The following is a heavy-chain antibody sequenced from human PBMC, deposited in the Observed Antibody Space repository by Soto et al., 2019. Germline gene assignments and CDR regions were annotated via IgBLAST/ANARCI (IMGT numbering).Heavy chain of an antibody. CDR3: AREGNDHDSSGYYSNEAFDI. Sequence: ASVKVSCKASGYTFTGYYMHWVRQAPGQGLEWMGWINPNSGGTNYAQKFQGWVTMTRDTSISTAYMELSRLRSDDTAVYYCAREGNDHDSSGYYSNEAFDIWGQGTVVTVPS. CDR1: GYTFTGYY. D-gene: IGHD3-22*01. J-gene: IGHJ3*02. V-gene: IGHV1-2*04. CDR2: INPNSGGT.